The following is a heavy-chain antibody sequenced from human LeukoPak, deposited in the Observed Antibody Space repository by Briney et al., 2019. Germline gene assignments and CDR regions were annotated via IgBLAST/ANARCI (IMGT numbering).Heavy chain of an antibody. V-gene: IGHV3-48*04. CDR1: GFTFSSYG. Sequence: GGSLRLSCAASGFTFSSYGMHWVRQAPGKGLEWVSYISSSGSTIYYADSVKGRFTISRDNAKNSLYLQMNSLRAEDTAVYYCARAVDYYDSSGYYLKGPLDYWGQGTLVTVSS. CDR2: ISSSGSTI. J-gene: IGHJ4*02. D-gene: IGHD3-22*01. CDR3: ARAVDYYDSSGYYLKGPLDY.